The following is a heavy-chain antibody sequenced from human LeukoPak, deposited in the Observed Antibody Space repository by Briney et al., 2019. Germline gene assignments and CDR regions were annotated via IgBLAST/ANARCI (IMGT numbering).Heavy chain of an antibody. CDR2: IYYSGST. Sequence: PSETLSLTCTVSGGSISSSSYYWGWIRQPPGKGLEWIGSIYYSGSTYYNPSLKSRVTISVDTSKNQFSLKLSSVTAADTAVYYCARDPLSSEDAFDIWGQGTMVTVSS. J-gene: IGHJ3*02. CDR3: ARDPLSSEDAFDI. D-gene: IGHD6-19*01. V-gene: IGHV4-39*07. CDR1: GGSISSSSYY.